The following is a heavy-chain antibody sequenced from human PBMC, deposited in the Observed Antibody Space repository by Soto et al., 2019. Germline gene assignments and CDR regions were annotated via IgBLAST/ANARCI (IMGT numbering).Heavy chain of an antibody. CDR3: TTDAQWDT. Sequence: GGSLRLSCAASGLTFNKAWMNWVRQAPGKGLEWVGRIKSENDGGAREYSAPVKDRFTISRDDSKDTLYLHMNSLKTEDTAVYYYTTDAQWDTWGQGETLTVSS. CDR1: GLTFNKAW. D-gene: IGHD5-18*01. CDR2: IKSENDGGAR. J-gene: IGHJ6*02. V-gene: IGHV3-15*07.